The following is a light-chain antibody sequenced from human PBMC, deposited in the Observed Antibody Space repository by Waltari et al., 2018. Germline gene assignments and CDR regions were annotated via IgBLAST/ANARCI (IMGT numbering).Light chain of an antibody. Sequence: SYELTQPPSGSVSPGQTARITCPGVALPKKYSYWYQQKSGQAPGLVIYEDSKRPSGIPERFSGSSSGTMATLTISGAQVEDEADYYCYSTDSSGNHRVFGGGTKLTVL. CDR1: ALPKKY. V-gene: IGLV3-10*01. CDR2: EDS. J-gene: IGLJ3*02. CDR3: YSTDSSGNHRV.